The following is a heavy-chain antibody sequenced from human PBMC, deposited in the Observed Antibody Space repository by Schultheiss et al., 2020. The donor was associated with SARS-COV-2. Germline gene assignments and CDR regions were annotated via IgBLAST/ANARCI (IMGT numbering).Heavy chain of an antibody. CDR2: IDWDDDK. Sequence: SGPTLVKPTETLTLTCTVSGFSLSNARMGVSWIRQPPGKALEWLAHIDWDDDKYYSTSLKTRLTISKDTSKNQVVLTMTNMDPVDTATYYCAHLPSLYGGHYYYYYGMDVWGQGTTVTVSS. J-gene: IGHJ6*02. CDR3: AHLPSLYGGHYYYYYGMDV. CDR1: GFSLSNARMG. D-gene: IGHD4-23*01. V-gene: IGHV2-70*12.